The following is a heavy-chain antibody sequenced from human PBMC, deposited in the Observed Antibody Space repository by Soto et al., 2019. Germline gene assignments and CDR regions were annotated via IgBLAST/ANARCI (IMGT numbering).Heavy chain of an antibody. D-gene: IGHD3-9*01. J-gene: IGHJ6*02. V-gene: IGHV5-51*01. CDR1: GYSFTSYW. CDR2: IYPGGSDT. CDR3: ARVPLVLRYFDWSSGRGMDV. Sequence: PGESLKISCKGSGYSFTSYWIGWVRQMPGKGLEWMGIIYPGGSDTRYSPSFQGQVTISADKSISTAYLQMNSLRAEDTAVYYWARVPLVLRYFDWSSGRGMDVWGQGTTVTVSS.